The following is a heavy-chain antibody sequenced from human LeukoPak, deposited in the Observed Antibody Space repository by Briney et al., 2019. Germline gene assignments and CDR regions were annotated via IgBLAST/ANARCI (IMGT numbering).Heavy chain of an antibody. CDR1: GFTFSSYL. V-gene: IGHV3-74*01. D-gene: IGHD3-10*01. Sequence: GGSLRLSCAASGFTFSSYLMHWVRQAPGKGLVWFSRINTDGSSTSYADSVKGRFTISRDNAKNTLYLQMNSLRAEDTAVYYCAKNYYGSGSYYNAGAFDIWGQGTMVTVSS. J-gene: IGHJ3*02. CDR3: AKNYYGSGSYYNAGAFDI. CDR2: INTDGSST.